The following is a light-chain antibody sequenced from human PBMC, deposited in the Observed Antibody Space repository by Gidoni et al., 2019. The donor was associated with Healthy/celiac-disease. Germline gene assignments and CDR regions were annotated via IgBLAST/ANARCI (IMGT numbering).Light chain of an antibody. CDR3: QQDNSYPRT. Sequence: DIQMTQSPSTLSASAGDRVTITCRARQSISSWLAWYQQKPGKAPKLMIYKASSLESGVPSRFSGSGCGTEFTLTISSLQPDDFATYYCQQDNSYPRTFGQGTKVEIK. CDR1: QSISSW. V-gene: IGKV1-5*03. J-gene: IGKJ1*01. CDR2: KAS.